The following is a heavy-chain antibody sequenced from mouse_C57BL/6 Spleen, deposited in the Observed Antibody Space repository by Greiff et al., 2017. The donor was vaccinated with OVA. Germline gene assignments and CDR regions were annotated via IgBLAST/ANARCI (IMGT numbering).Heavy chain of an antibody. J-gene: IGHJ3*01. CDR2: IDPSDSYT. Sequence: VQLQQPGAELVMPGASVKLSCKASGYTFTSYWMHWVKQRPGQGLEWIGEIDPSDSYTNYNQKFKGKSTLTVDKSSSTAYMQLSSLTSEDSAVYYCASGGTMVTRAWFAYWGQGTLVTVSA. V-gene: IGHV1-69*01. CDR1: GYTFTSYW. D-gene: IGHD2-2*01. CDR3: ASGGTMVTRAWFAY.